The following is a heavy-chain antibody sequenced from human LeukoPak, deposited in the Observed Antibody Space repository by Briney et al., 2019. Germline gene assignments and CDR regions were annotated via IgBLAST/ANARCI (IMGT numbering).Heavy chain of an antibody. CDR1: GFTFSNYN. Sequence: GGSLRLSCAASGFTFSNYNMNWVRQAPGKGLEWVSYISSSSSTIYYADSVKDRFTISRDNAKNSLYLQMNSLRDEDTAVYYCARDRGYSYGLIDYWGQGTLVTVSS. V-gene: IGHV3-48*02. D-gene: IGHD5-18*01. CDR2: ISSSSSTI. J-gene: IGHJ4*02. CDR3: ARDRGYSYGLIDY.